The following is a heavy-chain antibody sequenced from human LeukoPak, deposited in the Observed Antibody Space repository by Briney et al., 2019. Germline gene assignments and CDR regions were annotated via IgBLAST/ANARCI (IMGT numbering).Heavy chain of an antibody. D-gene: IGHD3-22*01. J-gene: IGHJ4*02. CDR1: GFTFSSYA. CDR3: EKDIGSDDSSGYYYSLFDY. CDR2: ISGSGGST. Sequence: GGSLRLSCAASGFTFSSYAMSWVRQAPGKGLEWVSAISGSGGSTYYADSVKGRFTISRDNSKNTLYLQMNSLRAEDTAVYYCEKDIGSDDSSGYYYSLFDYWGQGTLVTVSS. V-gene: IGHV3-23*01.